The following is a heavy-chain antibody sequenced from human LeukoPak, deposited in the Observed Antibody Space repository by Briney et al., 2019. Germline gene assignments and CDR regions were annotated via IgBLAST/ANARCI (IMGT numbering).Heavy chain of an antibody. D-gene: IGHD6-19*01. CDR3: ARDLRVSSGWYG. CDR2: IIPILGIA. CDR1: GGTFSSYA. V-gene: IGHV1-69*04. J-gene: IGHJ4*02. Sequence: SVKVSCKASGGTFSSYAISWVRQAPGQGLKWMGRIIPILGIANYAQKFQGRVTITADKSTSTAYMELSSLRSEDTAVYYCARDLRVSSGWYGWGQGTLVTVSS.